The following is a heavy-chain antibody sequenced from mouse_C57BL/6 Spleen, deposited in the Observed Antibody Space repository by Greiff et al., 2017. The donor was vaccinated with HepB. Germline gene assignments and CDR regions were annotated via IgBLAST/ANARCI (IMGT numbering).Heavy chain of an antibody. CDR3: ARTDYYGSSFYAMDY. V-gene: IGHV1-81*01. CDR2: IYPRSGNT. CDR1: GYTFTSYG. Sequence: VQLQQSGAELARPGASVKLSCKASGYTFTSYGISWVKQSTGQGLEWIGEIYPRSGNTYYNEKFKGKATLTADKSSSTAYMELRSLTSEDSAVYFCARTDYYGSSFYAMDYWGQGTSVTVSS. J-gene: IGHJ4*01. D-gene: IGHD1-1*01.